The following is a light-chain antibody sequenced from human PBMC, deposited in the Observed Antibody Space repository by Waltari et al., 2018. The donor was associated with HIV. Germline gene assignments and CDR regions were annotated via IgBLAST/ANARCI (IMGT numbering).Light chain of an antibody. CDR2: GVN. V-gene: IGLV2-14*01. CDR1: NTDIGLYNL. Sequence: QSALTQPASVSGSPGQSITIPCTGANTDIGLYNLVSWYRQHPDKAPKLVIYGVNTLPSGVSDRFSGSKSGNTSSLTISSLQGEDEADYYCSSYTNTDILLFGGGTKLTVL. CDR3: SSYTNTDILL. J-gene: IGLJ2*01.